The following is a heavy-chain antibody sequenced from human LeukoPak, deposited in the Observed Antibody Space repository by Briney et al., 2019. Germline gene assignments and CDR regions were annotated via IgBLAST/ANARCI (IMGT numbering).Heavy chain of an antibody. J-gene: IGHJ5*02. Sequence: ASVKVSCKASGYTFTSYYMHWVRLAPGQGLEWMGIINPSGGSTSYAQKFQGRVTMTRDTSTNTVYMELSSLRSEDTAVYYCARMLAAKSFDPWGQGTLVTVSS. CDR2: INPSGGST. V-gene: IGHV1-46*01. D-gene: IGHD2-15*01. CDR1: GYTFTSYY. CDR3: ARMLAAKSFDP.